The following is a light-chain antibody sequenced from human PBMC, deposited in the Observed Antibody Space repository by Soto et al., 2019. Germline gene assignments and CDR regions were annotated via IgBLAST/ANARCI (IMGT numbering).Light chain of an antibody. CDR1: QAIYNY. J-gene: IGKJ4*01. CDR3: QKFSAVPT. V-gene: IGKV1-27*01. Sequence: DIQMTQAPSSLSASVGDRVTITCRASQAIYNYLAWYQQKPGKVPTLLISAASTLQSGVPSRFSGSGSGTDFTLTISSLQPEDVATYYCQKFSAVPTFGGGTKVEI. CDR2: AAS.